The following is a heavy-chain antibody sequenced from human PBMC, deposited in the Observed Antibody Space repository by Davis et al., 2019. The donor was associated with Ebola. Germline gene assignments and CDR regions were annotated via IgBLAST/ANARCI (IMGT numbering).Heavy chain of an antibody. J-gene: IGHJ5*02. CDR1: GYTFTAYF. D-gene: IGHD4-17*01. CDR2: INPNTGGT. CDR3: ARPDYGDYNWFDP. V-gene: IGHV1-2*02. Sequence: AASVKVSCKASGYTFTAYFMHWVRRAPGQGLEWMGLINPNTGGTQSAQKFQGRVTMTRATSMTTAYLELSRLRSDDTAVYYCARPDYGDYNWFDPWGQGTLVTVS.